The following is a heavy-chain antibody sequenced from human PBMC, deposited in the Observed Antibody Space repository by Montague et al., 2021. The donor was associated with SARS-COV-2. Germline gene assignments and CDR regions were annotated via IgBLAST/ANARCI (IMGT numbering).Heavy chain of an antibody. CDR2: IFYTGST. J-gene: IGHJ4*02. D-gene: IGHD3-22*01. CDR1: GGSTSNYY. V-gene: IGHV4-59*01. Sequence: SETLSLTCSVSGGSTSNYYWTWIRQSPGKRLQWIGYIFYTGSTKFNPSLKSRVSMSLDTSKNHFSLRLSAVTAADTARYYCARETEDSSDSPVVDYWGQGTLVTVSS. CDR3: ARETEDSSDSPVVDY.